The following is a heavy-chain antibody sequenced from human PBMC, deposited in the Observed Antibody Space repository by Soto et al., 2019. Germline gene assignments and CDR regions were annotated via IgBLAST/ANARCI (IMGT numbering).Heavy chain of an antibody. Sequence: PSETLSLTWTVSGGSLSSGGYYWSWIRQHPGKGLEWIGYIYYSGSTNYNPSLKSRVTISVDTSKNQFSLKLSSVTAADTAVYYCARVDSGWSLQSDYWGQGTLVTVSS. CDR2: IYYSGST. V-gene: IGHV4-61*08. J-gene: IGHJ4*02. CDR3: ARVDSGWSLQSDY. CDR1: GGSLSSGGYY. D-gene: IGHD6-19*01.